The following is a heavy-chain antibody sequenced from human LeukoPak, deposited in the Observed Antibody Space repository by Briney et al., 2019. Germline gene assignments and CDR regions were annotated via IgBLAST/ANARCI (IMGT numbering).Heavy chain of an antibody. Sequence: SETLSLTCTVSGGSISSGGYYWSWIRQHPGTGLEWIGYIYYSGSTYYNPSLKSRVTISVDTSKNQFSLKLSSVTAADTAVYYYARGRDLWLGLRGGPFDYWGQGTLVTVSS. D-gene: IGHD3/OR15-3a*01. CDR2: IYYSGST. V-gene: IGHV4-31*03. J-gene: IGHJ4*02. CDR1: GGSISSGGYY. CDR3: ARGRDLWLGLRGGPFDY.